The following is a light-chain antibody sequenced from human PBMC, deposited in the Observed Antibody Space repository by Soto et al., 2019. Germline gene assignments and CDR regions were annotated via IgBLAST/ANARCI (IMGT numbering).Light chain of an antibody. CDR2: LNSDGSH. J-gene: IGLJ2*01. Sequence: QSVLTQSPSASASLGASFKLTCTLSSGHSSYAIAWHQQQPEKGPRYLMKLNSDGSHSKGDGIPARFSGSSSGAERYLTISSLQSEDEADSYCQTWGTGIQVFGGGTKLTVL. V-gene: IGLV4-69*01. CDR3: QTWGTGIQV. CDR1: SGHSSYA.